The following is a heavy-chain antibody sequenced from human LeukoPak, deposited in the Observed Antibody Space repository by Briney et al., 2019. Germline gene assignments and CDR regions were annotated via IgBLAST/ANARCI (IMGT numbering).Heavy chain of an antibody. J-gene: IGHJ5*02. D-gene: IGHD5-12*01. CDR2: TYHRSKWYN. CDR1: GDSVSSNSAA. V-gene: IGHV6-1*01. CDR3: VKAQGGGYAYNWFDP. Sequence: SQTLSLTCAISGDSVSSNSAAWNWIRQSPSRGLEWLGSTYHRSKWYNDYALSVKSRISVNPDTPKNQFSLQLNSVTPEDTAVYYCVKAQGGGYAYNWFDPWGQRTLVTVSS.